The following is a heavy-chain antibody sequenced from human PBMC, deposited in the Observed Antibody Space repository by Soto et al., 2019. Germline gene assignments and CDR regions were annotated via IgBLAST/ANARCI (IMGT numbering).Heavy chain of an antibody. J-gene: IGHJ4*02. D-gene: IGHD3-10*01. Sequence: QVQLVESGGGLVKPGGSLRLSCAASGFTFSDYYMSWIRQAPGKGLEWASYISSSSSDTNYADTVKGRFTISRDNAKKSLYLQMNSLRAEDTAVYYCARDLIWFGARADYFDYWGQGTLVTVSS. CDR2: ISSSSSDT. CDR1: GFTFSDYY. CDR3: ARDLIWFGARADYFDY. V-gene: IGHV3-11*06.